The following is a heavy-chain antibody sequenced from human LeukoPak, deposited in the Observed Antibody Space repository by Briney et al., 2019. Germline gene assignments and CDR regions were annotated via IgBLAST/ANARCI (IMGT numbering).Heavy chain of an antibody. CDR1: GFTFSSYA. CDR2: ISGSGGST. J-gene: IGHJ4*02. D-gene: IGHD1-26*01. Sequence: GGSLRLSCAASGFTFSSYALSWVRQAPGKGLEWVSAISGSGGSTYYADSVKGRFTISRDNSKNTLYLQMNSLRAEDTAVYYCAMFVAARGYFDYWGQGTLVTVSS. V-gene: IGHV3-23*01. CDR3: AMFVAARGYFDY.